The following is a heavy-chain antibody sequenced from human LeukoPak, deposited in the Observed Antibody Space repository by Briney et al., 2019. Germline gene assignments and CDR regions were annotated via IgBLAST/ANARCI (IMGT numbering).Heavy chain of an antibody. CDR2: IYSGGST. J-gene: IGHJ4*02. V-gene: IGHV3-66*02. CDR3: ARESSYGYVDY. CDR1: GFTVSSNY. D-gene: IGHD5-18*01. Sequence: GGSLRLSCAASGFTVSSNYMSWVRQAPGKGLEWVSVIYSGGSTCYADSVKGRFTISRDNSKNTLYLQMNSLRAEDTAVYYCARESSYGYVDYWGQGTLVTVSS.